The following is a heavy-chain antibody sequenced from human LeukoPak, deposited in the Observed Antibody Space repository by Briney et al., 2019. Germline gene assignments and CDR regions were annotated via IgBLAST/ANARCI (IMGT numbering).Heavy chain of an antibody. J-gene: IGHJ5*02. Sequence: GGSLRLSCAASGFTFSSYGMYWVRQAPGKGLEWVAFIRYDGSNKYYADSVKGRFTISRDNSKDTLYLQMNSLRAEDTAVYYCAKDMYSSSPSWFDPWGQGTLVTVSS. V-gene: IGHV3-30*02. D-gene: IGHD6-6*01. CDR2: IRYDGSNK. CDR3: AKDMYSSSPSWFDP. CDR1: GFTFSSYG.